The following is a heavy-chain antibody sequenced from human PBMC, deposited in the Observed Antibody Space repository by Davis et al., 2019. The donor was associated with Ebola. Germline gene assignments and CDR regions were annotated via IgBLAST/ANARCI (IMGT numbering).Heavy chain of an antibody. CDR3: ARGNGGEVQVDDILTGYYYYYGMDV. CDR1: GFTFSSYS. Sequence: GESLKISCAASGFTFSSYSMNWVRQAPGKGLEWVSSISSSSSYIYYADSVKGRFTISRDNAKNSLYLQMNSLRAEDTAVYYCARGNGGEVQVDDILTGYYYYYGMDVWGQGTTVTVSS. V-gene: IGHV3-21*01. J-gene: IGHJ6*02. CDR2: ISSSSSYI. D-gene: IGHD3-9*01.